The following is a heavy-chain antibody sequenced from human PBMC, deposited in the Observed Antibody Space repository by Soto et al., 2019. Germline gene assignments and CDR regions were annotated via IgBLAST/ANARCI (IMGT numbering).Heavy chain of an antibody. J-gene: IGHJ4*02. CDR3: AKVNYYIDY. CDR1: GFTFSSDW. CDR2: IKQDGSEI. Sequence: EVQLVDSGGGLVQPGGSLRLSCAASGFTFSSDWMSWVRQAPGKGLEWVANIKQDGSEIDYVDSVKGRFTISRDNARNSLYLQMNSLRAVDTAVYYCAKVNYYIDYWGQGTLVTVSS. V-gene: IGHV3-7*01. D-gene: IGHD3-10*01.